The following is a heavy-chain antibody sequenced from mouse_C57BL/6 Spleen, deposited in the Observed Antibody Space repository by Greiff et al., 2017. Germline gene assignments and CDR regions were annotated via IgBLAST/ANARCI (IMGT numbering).Heavy chain of an antibody. Sequence: QVQLQQSGAELARPGASVKLSCKASGYTFTSYGISWVKQRTGQGLEWIGEIYPRSGNTYYNEKFKGKATLTADKSSSTAYMELRSLTSEASAVYFCVGSNDYELLDYWGQGTTLTVSS. CDR2: IYPRSGNT. V-gene: IGHV1-81*01. D-gene: IGHD2-4*01. J-gene: IGHJ2*01. CDR3: VGSNDYELLDY. CDR1: GYTFTSYG.